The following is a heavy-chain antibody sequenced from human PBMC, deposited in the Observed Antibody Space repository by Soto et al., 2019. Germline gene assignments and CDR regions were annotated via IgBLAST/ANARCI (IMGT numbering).Heavy chain of an antibody. Sequence: ASVKVSCKASGYTFNTYGISWVRQAPGQGLEWMGGIIPIFGTANYAQKFQGRVTITADESTSTAYMELSSLRSEDTAVYYCARYFDWLPFDPWGQGTLVTVSS. V-gene: IGHV1-69*13. J-gene: IGHJ5*02. CDR3: ARYFDWLPFDP. CDR2: IIPIFGTA. CDR1: GYTFNTYG. D-gene: IGHD3-9*01.